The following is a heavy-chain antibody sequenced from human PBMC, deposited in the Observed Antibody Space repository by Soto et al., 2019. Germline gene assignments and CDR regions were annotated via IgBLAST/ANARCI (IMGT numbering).Heavy chain of an antibody. V-gene: IGHV3-15*01. J-gene: IGHJ6*02. CDR2: IKSKTDGGTT. D-gene: IGHD4-17*01. Sequence: PWGSLRLSCAASGFTFSNAWMSWVRQAPGKGLEWVGRIKSKTDGGTTDYAAPVKGRFTISRDDSKNTLYLQMNSLKTEDTAVYYCTTNTVYYYYGMDVWGQGTTVTVSS. CDR3: TTNTVYYYYGMDV. CDR1: GFTFSNAW.